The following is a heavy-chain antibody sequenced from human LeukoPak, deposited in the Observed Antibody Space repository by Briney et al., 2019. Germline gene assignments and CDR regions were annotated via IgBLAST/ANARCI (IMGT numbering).Heavy chain of an antibody. V-gene: IGHV3-30-3*01. Sequence: GGSLGLSCAASGITFSSYAMHWVRQAPGKGLEWVAVISYDGSNKYYADSVKGRFTISRDNSKNTLYLQMNSLRAEDTAVYFCARDARYYDILTGYPLFDYWGQGTLVTVSS. J-gene: IGHJ4*02. CDR1: GITFSSYA. D-gene: IGHD3-9*01. CDR3: ARDARYYDILTGYPLFDY. CDR2: ISYDGSNK.